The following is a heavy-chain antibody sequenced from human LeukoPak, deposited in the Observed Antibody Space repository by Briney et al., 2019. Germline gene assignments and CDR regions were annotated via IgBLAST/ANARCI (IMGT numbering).Heavy chain of an antibody. J-gene: IGHJ4*02. CDR1: GFTFSSYA. CDR3: AKGPDRGGAVAPDY. CDR2: ISGSGGST. Sequence: TGGSLGLSCAASGFTFSSYAMSWVRQAPGKGLEWVSAISGSGGSTYYADSVKGRFTISRDNSKNTLYLQMNSLRAEDTAVYYCAKGPDRGGAVAPDYWGQGTLVTVSS. D-gene: IGHD6-19*01. V-gene: IGHV3-23*01.